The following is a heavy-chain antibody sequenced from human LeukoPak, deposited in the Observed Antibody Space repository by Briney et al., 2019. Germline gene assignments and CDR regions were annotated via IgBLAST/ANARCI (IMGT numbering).Heavy chain of an antibody. J-gene: IGHJ4*02. CDR2: INPNSGGT. Sequence: ASVKVSCKASGYTFTGYYMHWVRQAPGQGLEWMGWINPNSGGTNYAQKFQGRVTMTRDTSISTAYMELSMLRSDDTAVYYCARARTKPYSSGWYEDYWGQGTLVTVSS. D-gene: IGHD6-19*01. V-gene: IGHV1-2*02. CDR1: GYTFTGYY. CDR3: ARARTKPYSSGWYEDY.